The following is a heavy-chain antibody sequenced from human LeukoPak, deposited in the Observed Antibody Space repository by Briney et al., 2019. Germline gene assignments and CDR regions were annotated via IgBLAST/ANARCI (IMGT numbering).Heavy chain of an antibody. D-gene: IGHD2-2*01. Sequence: GASVKVSCKASGYTFTSYGISWVRQAPGQGLEWMGWISGYNSNPKYAQKFQGRVTMTTDASTSTAYMELRGLTSDDTAVYYCARVRYQLLEYFDYWGQGTLVTVSS. CDR3: ARVRYQLLEYFDY. CDR2: ISGYNSNP. J-gene: IGHJ4*02. CDR1: GYTFTSYG. V-gene: IGHV1-18*01.